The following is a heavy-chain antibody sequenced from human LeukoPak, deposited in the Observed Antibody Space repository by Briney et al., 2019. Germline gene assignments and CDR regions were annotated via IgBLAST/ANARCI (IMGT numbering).Heavy chain of an antibody. V-gene: IGHV3-33*06. CDR2: IWYDGSNK. CDR1: GFTFSSYG. CDR3: AKENYYDSVLS. D-gene: IGHD3-22*01. Sequence: GGSLRLSCAASGFTFSSYGMHWVRQAPGKGLEWVAVIWYDGSNKYYADSVKGRFTISRDNSKSTLYLQMNSLRAEDTAVYYCAKENYYDSVLSWGQGTMVTVSS. J-gene: IGHJ3*01.